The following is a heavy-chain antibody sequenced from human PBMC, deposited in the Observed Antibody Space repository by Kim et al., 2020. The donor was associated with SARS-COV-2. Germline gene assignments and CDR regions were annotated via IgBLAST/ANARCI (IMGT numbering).Heavy chain of an antibody. Sequence: SVKVSCKASGGTFSSYAISWVRQAPGQGLEWVGGIIPIFGTANYAQKFQGRVTITADESTSTAYMELSSLRSEDTAVYYCARGHDSSGPLWGYWGQGTLVTVSS. CDR3: ARGHDSSGPLWGY. CDR1: GGTFSSYA. CDR2: IIPIFGTA. D-gene: IGHD3-22*01. V-gene: IGHV1-69*13. J-gene: IGHJ4*02.